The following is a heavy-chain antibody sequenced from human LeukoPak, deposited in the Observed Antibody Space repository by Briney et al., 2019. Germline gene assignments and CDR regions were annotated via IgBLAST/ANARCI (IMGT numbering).Heavy chain of an antibody. V-gene: IGHV4-34*01. CDR1: GGSFSGYY. J-gene: IGHJ4*02. CDR3: ARCSSWYCNFDY. CDR2: INHSGST. Sequence: SETLSLTCAVYGGSFSGYYWSWIRQPPGKGLEWIGEINHSGSTNYNPSLKSRVTISVDTSKNQFSLKLSSVTAADTAVYYCARCSSWYCNFDYWGQGILVTVSS. D-gene: IGHD6-13*01.